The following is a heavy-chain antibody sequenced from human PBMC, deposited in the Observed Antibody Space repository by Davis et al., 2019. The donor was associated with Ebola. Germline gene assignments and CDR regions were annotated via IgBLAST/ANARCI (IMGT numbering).Heavy chain of an antibody. Sequence: SVKVSCKASGGTFSSYAISWVRQAPGHGLEWMGWINPNSGGTNYAQKFQGWVTMTRDTSISTAYMELSRLRSDDTAVYYCARDSSLATTSWFDPWGQGTLVTVSS. CDR2: INPNSGGT. V-gene: IGHV1-2*04. CDR3: ARDSSLATTSWFDP. J-gene: IGHJ5*02. D-gene: IGHD4-11*01. CDR1: GGTFSSYA.